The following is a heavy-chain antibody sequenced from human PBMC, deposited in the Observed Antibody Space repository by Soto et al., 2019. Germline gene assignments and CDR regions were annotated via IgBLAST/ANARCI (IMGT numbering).Heavy chain of an antibody. Sequence: SETLSLTCTVSGGSIGSYYWTWIRQPPGKGLEYIGYIYHSGSTNYNPSLKGRATISVDTSKNQFSLRLSSVTAADTAVYYCAKIVKIGAFDYWGQGTLVTVSS. J-gene: IGHJ4*02. CDR1: GGSIGSYY. V-gene: IGHV4-59*01. D-gene: IGHD3-16*02. CDR3: AKIVKIGAFDY. CDR2: IYHSGST.